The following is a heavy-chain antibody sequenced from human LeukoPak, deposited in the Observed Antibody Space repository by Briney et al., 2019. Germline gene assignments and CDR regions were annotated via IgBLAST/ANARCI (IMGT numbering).Heavy chain of an antibody. CDR2: TYYRSKWYN. Sequence: SQTLSLTCAISGDSVSSNSAAWSWIRQSPSRGLEWLGRTYYRSKWYNDYAVSVKSRITINPDTSKNQFSLQLNSVTPEDTAVYYCARDSYYYDSSGLPLDYWGQGTLVTVSS. J-gene: IGHJ4*02. V-gene: IGHV6-1*01. CDR3: ARDSYYYDSSGLPLDY. D-gene: IGHD3-22*01. CDR1: GDSVSSNSAA.